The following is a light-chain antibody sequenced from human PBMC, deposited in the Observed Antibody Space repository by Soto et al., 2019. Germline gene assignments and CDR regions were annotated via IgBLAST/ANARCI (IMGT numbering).Light chain of an antibody. V-gene: IGKV1-39*01. Sequence: DIQMTQSPSSLSASVGDRVTITCRASQSISSYLNWYQQKPGKAPKLLIYAASSLQSGVPSRFSGSGSGTDFTLTISSLQPEDFETYYCQQSYSTHPKFGKGTKVDIX. J-gene: IGKJ1*01. CDR2: AAS. CDR3: QQSYSTHPK. CDR1: QSISSY.